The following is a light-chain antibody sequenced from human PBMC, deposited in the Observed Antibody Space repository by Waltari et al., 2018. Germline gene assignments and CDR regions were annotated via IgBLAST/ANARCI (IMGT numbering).Light chain of an antibody. Sequence: QPALTQPRSVSGSPGQSVTISCTGTGSDVGSYLYVSWYQQRPGEAPKLMIYDLTQRPSGVPERFSGCKSGNTASLTISALQAEDEAEYYCCSYADGNTYLFGTGTKVTVL. CDR2: DLT. J-gene: IGLJ1*01. V-gene: IGLV2-11*01. CDR1: GSDVGSYLY. CDR3: CSYADGNTYL.